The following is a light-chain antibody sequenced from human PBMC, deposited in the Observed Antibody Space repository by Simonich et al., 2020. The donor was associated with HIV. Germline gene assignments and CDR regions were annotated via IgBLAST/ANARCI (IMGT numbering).Light chain of an antibody. J-gene: IGLJ2*01. V-gene: IGLV2-11*01. CDR2: DVS. Sequence: QSALTQPRSVSGSPGQSVSISCTGTSSDVGGYNFVSWYQQHPGKAPKLMIYDVSQRPSVVPDRFSGSKSGNTASLTISGLQAEDEADYYCTSYTSSSTLVFGGGTKLTVL. CDR1: SSDVGGYNF. CDR3: TSYTSSSTLV.